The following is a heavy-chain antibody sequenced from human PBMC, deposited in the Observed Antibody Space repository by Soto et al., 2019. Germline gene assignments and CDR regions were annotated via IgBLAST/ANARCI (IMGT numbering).Heavy chain of an antibody. Sequence: GASVKVSFKASGYTFTGYYMHWVRQAPGQGLEWMGWINPNSGGTNYAQKFQGWVTMTRDTSISTAYMELSRLRSDDTAVYYCARVAWEGLSYYYYGMDVWGQGTTVTVSS. CDR1: GYTFTGYY. V-gene: IGHV1-2*04. J-gene: IGHJ6*02. CDR2: INPNSGGT. CDR3: ARVAWEGLSYYYYGMDV. D-gene: IGHD1-26*01.